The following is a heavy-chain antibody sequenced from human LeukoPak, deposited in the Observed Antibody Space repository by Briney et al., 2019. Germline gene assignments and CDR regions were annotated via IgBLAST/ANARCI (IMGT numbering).Heavy chain of an antibody. CDR2: MNPNSGNT. CDR1: GYTFTSYD. J-gene: IGHJ6*02. Sequence: ASVKVSCKASGYTFTSYDINWVRQATGQGLEWMGWMNPNSGNTGYAQKFQGRVTMTRNTSISTAYMELSSLRSEETAVYYCARGMRGLGVIAYYYYYGMDVWGQGTTVTVSS. CDR3: ARGMRGLGVIAYYYYYGMDV. V-gene: IGHV1-8*01. D-gene: IGHD3-10*01.